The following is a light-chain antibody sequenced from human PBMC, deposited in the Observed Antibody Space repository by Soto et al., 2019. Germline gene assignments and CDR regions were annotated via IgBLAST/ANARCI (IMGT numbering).Light chain of an antibody. CDR3: QHYNSYSYT. J-gene: IGKJ2*01. Sequence: DIQMTQSPSTLSASVGDRVTITCRASQNVSNWLAWYQQSPGKAPKVLIYKASTLESGVPSRFNGSGSGTEFALTISSLQPDDSATYYCQHYNSYSYTFGQGTKLEIK. CDR2: KAS. CDR1: QNVSNW. V-gene: IGKV1-5*03.